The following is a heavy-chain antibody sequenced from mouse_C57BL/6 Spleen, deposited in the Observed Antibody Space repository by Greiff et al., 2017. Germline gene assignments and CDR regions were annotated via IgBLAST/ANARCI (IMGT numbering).Heavy chain of an antibody. CDR2: LWTGGGT. CDR3: ARDDYDGDWFAY. J-gene: IGHJ3*01. V-gene: IGHV2-9-1*01. D-gene: IGHD2-4*01. CDR1: GFPLTSYA. Sequence: VQVVESGPGLVAPSPSLSITCTVSGFPLTSYAISWVRQPPGKGLEWLGVLWTGGGTNYNSALKSRLSISKDNSKSQVFLKMNSLQTDDTARYYCARDDYDGDWFAYWGQGTLVTVSA.